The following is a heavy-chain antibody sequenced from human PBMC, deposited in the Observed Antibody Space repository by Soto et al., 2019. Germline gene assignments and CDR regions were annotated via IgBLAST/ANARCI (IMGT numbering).Heavy chain of an antibody. J-gene: IGHJ6*02. CDR1: GFSFSTYP. CDR3: AKILSTVTAYYYGMDA. CDR2: ISGSGDKT. D-gene: IGHD4-17*01. V-gene: IGHV3-23*01. Sequence: PGGSLRLSCAASGFSFSTYPMVWARQAPGKGLEAVSSISGSGDKTYYKDSVKGRFTISRDNSKNTVDLQINSLRPEDTAVYYCAKILSTVTAYYYGMDAWGQGTTVTVSS.